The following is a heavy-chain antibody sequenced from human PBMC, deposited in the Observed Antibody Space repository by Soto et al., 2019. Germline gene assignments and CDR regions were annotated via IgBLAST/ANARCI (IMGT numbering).Heavy chain of an antibody. CDR2: ISGGGGNT. CDR3: AKDTGGDGSSSFDY. Sequence: SGAACGFTLSSYAMSWVRQTPGKGLEWVSAISGGGGNTYYADSVKGRFTISRDNSKNTLFLQMNSLRAEDTAVYYCAKDTGGDGSSSFDYWGQGALVTVSS. V-gene: IGHV3-23*01. J-gene: IGHJ4*02. CDR1: GFTLSSYA. D-gene: IGHD3-16*01.